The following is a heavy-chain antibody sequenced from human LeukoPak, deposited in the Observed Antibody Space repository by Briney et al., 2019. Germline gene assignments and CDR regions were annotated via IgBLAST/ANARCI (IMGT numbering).Heavy chain of an antibody. CDR2: ISSSSSYI. V-gene: IGHV3-21*01. D-gene: IGHD2-21*02. J-gene: IGHJ4*02. Sequence: PGGSLRLSCAASGFTFSSYSVNWVRQAPGKGLKWVSSISSSSSYIYYADSVKGRFTISRDNAKNSLYLQMNSLRAEDTAVYYCAREAYCGGDCYFDYWGQGTLVTVSS. CDR3: AREAYCGGDCYFDY. CDR1: GFTFSSYS.